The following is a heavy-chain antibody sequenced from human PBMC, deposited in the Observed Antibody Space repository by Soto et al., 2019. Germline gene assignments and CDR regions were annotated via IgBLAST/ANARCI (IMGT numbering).Heavy chain of an antibody. J-gene: IGHJ6*03. V-gene: IGHV4-4*02. D-gene: IGHD6-13*01. CDR3: ASCIAAAGTSSFYYYYMDV. CDR2: IYHSGST. Sequence: SETLSLTCAVSSGSISSSNWWSWVRQPPGKGLEWIGEIYHSGSTNYNPSLKSRVTISVDKSKNQFSLKLSSVTAADTAVYYCASCIAAAGTSSFYYYYMDVWGKGTTVTVSS. CDR1: SGSISSSNW.